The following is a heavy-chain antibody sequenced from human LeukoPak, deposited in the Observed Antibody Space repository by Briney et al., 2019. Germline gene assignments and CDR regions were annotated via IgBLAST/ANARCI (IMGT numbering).Heavy chain of an antibody. CDR3: ARLSITISNWFDP. CDR2: INHSGST. D-gene: IGHD3-3*01. CDR1: GGSFSGYY. J-gene: IGHJ5*02. Sequence: SETPSLIGAVCGGSFSGYYWSWIRQPPRKGLEWIGEINHSGSTNYNPSLKSRVTISVDTSKNQFSLKLSSVTAADTAVYYCARLSITISNWFDPWGQGTLVTVSS. V-gene: IGHV4-34*01.